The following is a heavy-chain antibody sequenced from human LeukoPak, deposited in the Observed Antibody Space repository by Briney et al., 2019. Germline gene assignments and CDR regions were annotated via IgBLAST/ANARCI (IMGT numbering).Heavy chain of an antibody. J-gene: IGHJ5*02. CDR1: GYTFTSYY. D-gene: IGHD3-10*01. CDR3: ARVRPRITMVRGSRGGWFDP. Sequence: GASVKVSGKASGYTFTSYYMHWVRQAPGQGLEWMGIINPSDGSTSYAQKFQGRVTMTRDTSTSTVYMELSSLRSEDTAVYYCARVRPRITMVRGSRGGWFDPWGQGTLVTVSS. V-gene: IGHV1-46*01. CDR2: INPSDGST.